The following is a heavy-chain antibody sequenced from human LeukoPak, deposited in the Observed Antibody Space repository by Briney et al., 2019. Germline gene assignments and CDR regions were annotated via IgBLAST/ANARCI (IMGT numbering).Heavy chain of an antibody. D-gene: IGHD2-15*01. CDR2: INPNSGGT. Sequence: ASVKVSGKASGYTFTGYYIHWVRQAPGQGLEWMGWINPNSGGTNYAQKFQGRVTMTRDTSISTAYMELSRLRSDDTAVFYCARDLIGYCSGASCPHWGQGTLVTVSS. V-gene: IGHV1-2*02. CDR1: GYTFTGYY. CDR3: ARDLIGYCSGASCPH. J-gene: IGHJ4*02.